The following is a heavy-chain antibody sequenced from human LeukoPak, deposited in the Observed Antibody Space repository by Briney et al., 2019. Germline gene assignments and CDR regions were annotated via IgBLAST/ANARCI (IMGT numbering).Heavy chain of an antibody. Sequence: PGGSLRLSCAASGLNFNNYGMHWVRQAPGKGLEWVAFIRYDGGNEYYADSVKGRFTISRDNNKDIVFLQMNSLRPDDTAVYNCAKDASSLCSTSSCYYFDSWGQGTLVTVSS. J-gene: IGHJ4*02. V-gene: IGHV3-30*02. D-gene: IGHD2-2*01. CDR3: AKDASSLCSTSSCYYFDS. CDR2: IRYDGGNE. CDR1: GLNFNNYG.